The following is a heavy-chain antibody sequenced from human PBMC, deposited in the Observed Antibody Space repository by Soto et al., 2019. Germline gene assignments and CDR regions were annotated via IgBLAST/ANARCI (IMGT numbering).Heavy chain of an antibody. J-gene: IGHJ6*02. V-gene: IGHV3-15*07. Sequence: GGSLRLSCAASGFTFSNAWMNWVRQAPGKGLEWVGRIKSKTDGGTTDYAAPVKGRFTISRDDSKNTLYLQMNSLKTVVTAVYYCTTGSPARSFRYFWSGYYSWSGQYYYYGMDVWGQGTTVTVSS. CDR1: GFTFSNAW. CDR2: IKSKTDGGTT. CDR3: TTGSPARSFRYFWSGYYSWSGQYYYYGMDV. D-gene: IGHD3-3*01.